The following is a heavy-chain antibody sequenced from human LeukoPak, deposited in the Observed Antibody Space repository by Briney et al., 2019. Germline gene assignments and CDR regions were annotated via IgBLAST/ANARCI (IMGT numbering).Heavy chain of an antibody. D-gene: IGHD6-19*01. Sequence: PGRSLRLSCAVSGYTFSSHGMEWFRQAPGKGLEWVAVIWYDGSEMYYADSVKGRFTISRDNSKNILYLEMNSLRAEDTAVYYCARHYSSGWFDYWGQGTLVTVSS. J-gene: IGHJ4*02. CDR1: GYTFSSHG. V-gene: IGHV3-33*01. CDR3: ARHYSSGWFDY. CDR2: IWYDGSEM.